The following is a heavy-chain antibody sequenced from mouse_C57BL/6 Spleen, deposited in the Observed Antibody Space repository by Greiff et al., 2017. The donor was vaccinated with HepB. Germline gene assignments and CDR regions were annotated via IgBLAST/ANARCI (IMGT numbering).Heavy chain of an antibody. V-gene: IGHV1-7*01. CDR3: ARDPYYYGSRLFDY. CDR1: GYTFTSYW. D-gene: IGHD1-1*01. CDR2: INPSSGYT. J-gene: IGHJ2*01. Sequence: QVQLQQSGAELAKPGASVKLSCKASGYTFTSYWMHWVKQRPGQGLEWIGYINPSSGYTKYHQKFKDKATLTADKSSRTAYMQLSSLTYEDSAVYYCARDPYYYGSRLFDYWGQGTTLTVSS.